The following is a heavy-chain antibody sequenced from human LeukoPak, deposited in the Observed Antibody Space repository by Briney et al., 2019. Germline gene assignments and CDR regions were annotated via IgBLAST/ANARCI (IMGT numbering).Heavy chain of an antibody. CDR1: GFTFSNYA. J-gene: IGHJ1*01. CDR3: VQSELRPFRAFD. Sequence: GGSLRLSCGAAGFTFSNYAMTWVRQAPGKGLEWVSSIYGNRKKKFYADSVKGRFTISRDNAKNTLYLQMNSLRAEDTAVYNCVQSELRPFRAFDWGQGTQVTVSS. CDR2: IYGNRKKK. D-gene: IGHD1-14*01. V-gene: IGHV3-23*05.